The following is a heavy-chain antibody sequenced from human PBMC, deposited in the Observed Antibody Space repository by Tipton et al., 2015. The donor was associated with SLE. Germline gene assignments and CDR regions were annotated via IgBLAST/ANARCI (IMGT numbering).Heavy chain of an antibody. J-gene: IGHJ4*02. Sequence: TLSLTCTVSGGSITNTKYYWGWIRQPPVKGLELIGSIYYTGSTYYNPSLESRVTISIDTSKNQFSLKLRSVTAADTVFYYCTNGDYWGQGILVTVSS. CDR3: TNGDY. CDR1: GGSITNTKYY. V-gene: IGHV4-39*01. CDR2: IYYTGST.